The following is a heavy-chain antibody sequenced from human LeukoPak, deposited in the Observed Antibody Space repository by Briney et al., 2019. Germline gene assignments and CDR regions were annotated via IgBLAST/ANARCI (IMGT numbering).Heavy chain of an antibody. CDR1: GFTFSSYG. D-gene: IGHD2-21*01. J-gene: IGHJ4*02. V-gene: IGHV3-30*02. CDR2: IRYDGSSK. Sequence: GGSLRLSCAPSGFTFSSYGMHWVRQAPGKGLEWVAFIRYDGSSKYYADSVKGRFTISRDNSKNTLYLQMNSLRAEDTAVYYCAPRVVVIAAPFDYWGQGTLVTVSS. CDR3: APRVVVIAAPFDY.